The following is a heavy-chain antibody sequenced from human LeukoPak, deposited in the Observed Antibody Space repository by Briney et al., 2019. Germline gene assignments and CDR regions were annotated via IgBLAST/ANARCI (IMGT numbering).Heavy chain of an antibody. Sequence: PGGSLRLSCAASGFTFSSYWMHWVRQAPGKGLVWVSRINSDGSSTSYADSVKGRFTISRDNAKNTLYLQMNSLRAEDTAVYYCARAFMFGGPRGFYYYYGMDVGEKGPTAPFSS. J-gene: IGHJ6*04. CDR2: INSDGSST. CDR1: GFTFSSYW. D-gene: IGHD3-16*01. V-gene: IGHV3-74*01. CDR3: ARAFMFGGPRGFYYYYGMDV.